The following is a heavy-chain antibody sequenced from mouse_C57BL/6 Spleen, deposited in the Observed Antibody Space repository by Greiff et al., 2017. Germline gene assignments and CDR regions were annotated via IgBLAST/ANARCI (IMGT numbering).Heavy chain of an antibody. CDR3: ARAGIYSQAMDY. D-gene: IGHD2-12*01. CDR1: GYSITSGYY. Sequence: ESGPGLVKPSQSLSLTCSVTGYSITSGYYWNWIRQFPGNKLEWMGYISYDGSNNYNPSLKNRISITRDTSKNQFFLKLNSVTTEDTATYYCARAGIYSQAMDYWGQGTSVTVSS. CDR2: ISYDGSN. J-gene: IGHJ4*01. V-gene: IGHV3-6*01.